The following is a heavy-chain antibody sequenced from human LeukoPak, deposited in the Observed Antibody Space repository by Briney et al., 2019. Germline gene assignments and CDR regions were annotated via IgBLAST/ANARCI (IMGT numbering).Heavy chain of an antibody. CDR3: TKLKGWYGEGFFDY. CDR2: LYSDGAT. Sequence: GGSLRLSCAASGFTVSSNYMCWVRHPPGKGLEWVSVLYSDGATFHADCVKERFTISRQTSKNTLYLQMYEPQTHPTSVYYCTKLKGWYGEGFFDYWGQGTRVTVSS. J-gene: IGHJ4*02. D-gene: IGHD6-19*01. CDR1: GFTVSSNY. V-gene: IGHV3-53*04.